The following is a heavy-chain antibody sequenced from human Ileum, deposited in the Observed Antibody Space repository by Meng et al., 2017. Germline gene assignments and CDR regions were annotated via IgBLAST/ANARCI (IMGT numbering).Heavy chain of an antibody. J-gene: IGHJ4*02. D-gene: IGHD2-21*01. Sequence: QVQLEESGPGLVKPSGTLSLTCAVSGASISTNCWSWVRQPAGKGLEWIGEIYASGAFNYNPSLRSRVTISVDKSKNQLSLKLGSLTAADTAVYYCARCAIGTRPFDYWGQGTLVTVSS. CDR2: IYASGAF. CDR1: GASISTNC. CDR3: ARCAIGTRPFDY. V-gene: IGHV4-4*02.